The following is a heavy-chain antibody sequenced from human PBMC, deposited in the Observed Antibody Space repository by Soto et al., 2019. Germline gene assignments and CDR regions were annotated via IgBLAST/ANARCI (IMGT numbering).Heavy chain of an antibody. CDR1: GFSFSSYA. Sequence: EVQVLESGGGLVQPGGSLRLSCAASGFSFSSYAMSWVRQAPGKGLEWVSAISGSGSSTYYADPVKGRFTISRDDSKNTLSVQMNSLGAEDTAVDYCAKGQAGTTLSYYYGMDVWGQGTTVTVSS. D-gene: IGHD1-7*01. V-gene: IGHV3-23*01. CDR3: AKGQAGTTLSYYYGMDV. J-gene: IGHJ6*02. CDR2: ISGSGSST.